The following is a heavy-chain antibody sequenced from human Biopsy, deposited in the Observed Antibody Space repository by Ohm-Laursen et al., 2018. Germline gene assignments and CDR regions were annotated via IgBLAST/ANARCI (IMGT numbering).Heavy chain of an antibody. CDR1: GFILNNYG. Sequence: SLRLSCTASGFILNNYGLRWVRQAPGKGLEWVSAIRGSGLTTFYTDSVKGRFTISRDNSKNTLSLQMNSLRAEDAAINYCTCRCGDSPLWGQGTMVTVSS. CDR2: IRGSGLTT. J-gene: IGHJ3*01. V-gene: IGHV3-23*01. D-gene: IGHD4-17*01. CDR3: TCRCGDSPL.